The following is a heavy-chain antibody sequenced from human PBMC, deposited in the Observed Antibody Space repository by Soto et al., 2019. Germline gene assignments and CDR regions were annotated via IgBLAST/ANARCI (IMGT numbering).Heavy chain of an antibody. CDR2: ISSTSAYI. J-gene: IGHJ3*02. V-gene: IGHV3-21*01. Sequence: EVQLVESGGGLVKPGGSLRLSCAASGFTFSTYNMNWVRQAPGKGLEWVSSISSTSAYIYYADSMKGRFTSSRDNAQNLLYRQMNSLGVEDTAVYFCARGGVCSGGSCYPPGAFDIWGQGTAVIVSS. CDR1: GFTFSTYN. D-gene: IGHD2-15*01. CDR3: ARGGVCSGGSCYPPGAFDI.